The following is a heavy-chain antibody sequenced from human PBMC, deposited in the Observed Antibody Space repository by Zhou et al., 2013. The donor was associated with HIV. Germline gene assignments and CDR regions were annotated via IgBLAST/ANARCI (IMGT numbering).Heavy chain of an antibody. D-gene: IGHD3-22*01. CDR1: GFTFSNAW. CDR3: TTGGPYSSGYLHGGH. CDR2: IKSKTDGGTT. J-gene: IGHJ4*02. Sequence: EVQLVESGGGLVKPGGSLRLSCAASGFTFSNAWMSWVRQTPGKGLEWVGHIKSKTDGGTTDFAAPVKGRFTISRDDSKNTLYLQMNSLKTEDTAVYHCTTGGPYSSGYLHGGHWGQGTLVTVSS. V-gene: IGHV3-15*01.